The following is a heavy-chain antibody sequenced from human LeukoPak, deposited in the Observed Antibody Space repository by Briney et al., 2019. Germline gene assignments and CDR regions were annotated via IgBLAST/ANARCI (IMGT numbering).Heavy chain of an antibody. CDR1: GGSISSYY. D-gene: IGHD6-13*01. CDR2: TFYSGRT. CDR3: ARGRVSSSTWYSTYYYYFYMDV. J-gene: IGHJ6*03. Sequence: PSETLSLTCTVSGGSISSYYWTWLRQPPGKGLEWIGYTFYSGRTSYNPSLKSRVTISVDTSKNQVSLKLSSVTAADTAVYFCARGRVSSSTWYSTYYYYFYMDVWGKGTTVTVSS. V-gene: IGHV4-59*12.